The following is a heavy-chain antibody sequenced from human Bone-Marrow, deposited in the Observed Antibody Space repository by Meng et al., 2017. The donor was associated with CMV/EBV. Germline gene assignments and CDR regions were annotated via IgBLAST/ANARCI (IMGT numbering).Heavy chain of an antibody. D-gene: IGHD3-3*01. J-gene: IGHJ4*02. V-gene: IGHV1-8*01. CDR3: ARAPFYYDFWSGYFFDY. Sequence: ASVKVSCKASGYTFTSYDINWVRQATGQGLEWMGWMNPNSGNTGYAQKFQGRLTMTRNTSISTAYMELSSLRSEDTAVYYCARAPFYYDFWSGYFFDYWGQGTLVTVSS. CDR2: MNPNSGNT. CDR1: GYTFTSYD.